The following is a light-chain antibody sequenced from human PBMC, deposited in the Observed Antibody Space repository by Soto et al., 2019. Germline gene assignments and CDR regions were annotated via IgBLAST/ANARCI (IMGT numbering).Light chain of an antibody. J-gene: IGLJ2*01. CDR2: DVS. CDR3: RSYNSSSTVV. V-gene: IGLV2-14*01. Sequence: QSALTQPASVSGSPGQSITISCTGTSSDVGGYNYVSWYQQHPGKAPKLMIYDVSNRPSGVSNRFSGSKSGNTASLTISGLQAEDEADYYCRSYNSSSTVVFGGGTKVTVL. CDR1: SSDVGGYNY.